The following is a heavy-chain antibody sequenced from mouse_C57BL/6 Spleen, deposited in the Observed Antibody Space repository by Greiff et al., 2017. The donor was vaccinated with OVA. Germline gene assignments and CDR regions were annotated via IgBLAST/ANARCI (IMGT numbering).Heavy chain of an antibody. Sequence: EVQGVESGGGLVQPGGSMKLSCAASGFTFSDAWMDWVRQSPEKGLEWVAEIRNKANNHATYYAESVKGRFTISRDDSKSSVYLQMNSLRAEDTGMYYCTRFPHYYGSSSNWYFDVWGTGTTVTVSS. CDR2: IRNKANNHAT. D-gene: IGHD1-1*01. CDR3: TRFPHYYGSSSNWYFDV. J-gene: IGHJ1*03. V-gene: IGHV6-6*01. CDR1: GFTFSDAW.